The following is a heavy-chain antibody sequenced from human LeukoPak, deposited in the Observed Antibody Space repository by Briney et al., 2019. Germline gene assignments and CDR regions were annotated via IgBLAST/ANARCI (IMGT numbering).Heavy chain of an antibody. CDR3: ARAVGGDGSGSL. V-gene: IGHV4-61*02. Sequence: SETLSLTCTVSGDSISSGDYYWSWIRQPAGKGLEWIGRISSSGSTNYNPSLKSRVTISVDTSKNQFSLTLSSVTAADTAVYYCARAVGGDGSGSLWGPGTLVTVSS. D-gene: IGHD3-10*01. CDR2: ISSSGST. J-gene: IGHJ4*02. CDR1: GDSISSGDYY.